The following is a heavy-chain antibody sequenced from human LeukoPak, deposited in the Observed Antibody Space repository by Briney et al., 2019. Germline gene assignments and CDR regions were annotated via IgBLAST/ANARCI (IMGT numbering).Heavy chain of an antibody. J-gene: IGHJ2*01. D-gene: IGHD2-2*01. V-gene: IGHV3-30*02. Sequence: SGGPLRLSCAASGFTFSSYGMHWVRQAPGKGLEWVAFIRYDGSNKYYADSVKGRFTISRDNSKNTLYLQMNSLRAEDTAVYYCESKDIVVVPAGRDRYFDLWGRGTLVTVSS. CDR3: ESKDIVVVPAGRDRYFDL. CDR2: IRYDGSNK. CDR1: GFTFSSYG.